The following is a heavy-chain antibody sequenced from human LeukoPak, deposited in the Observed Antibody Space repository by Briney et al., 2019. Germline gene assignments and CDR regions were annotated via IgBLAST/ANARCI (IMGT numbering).Heavy chain of an antibody. CDR1: GVTFSTYA. V-gene: IGHV1-69*04. D-gene: IGHD5-18*01. J-gene: IGHJ4*02. Sequence: SVKVSCKASGVTFSTYAISWVRQAPGQGLEWMGGITPVLDIPNYAQKFQGRVTITADKSTTTAYMELSSLRSEDTAVYFCAREVRERGYSYGRYYFDYWGRGTLVTVSS. CDR3: AREVRERGYSYGRYYFDY. CDR2: ITPVLDIP.